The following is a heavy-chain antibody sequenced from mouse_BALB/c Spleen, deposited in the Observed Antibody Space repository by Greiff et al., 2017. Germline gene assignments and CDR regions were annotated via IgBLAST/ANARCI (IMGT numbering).Heavy chain of an antibody. CDR1: GFSLTSYG. J-gene: IGHJ3*01. Sequence: VQLVESGPGLVQPSQSLSITCTVSGFSLTSYGVHWVRQSPGKGLEWLGVIWSGGSTDYNAAFISRLSISKDNSKSQVFFKMNSLQANDTAIYYCARDYYGYDVAWFAYWGQGTLVTVSA. D-gene: IGHD2-2*01. CDR3: ARDYYGYDVAWFAY. CDR2: IWSGGST. V-gene: IGHV2-2*02.